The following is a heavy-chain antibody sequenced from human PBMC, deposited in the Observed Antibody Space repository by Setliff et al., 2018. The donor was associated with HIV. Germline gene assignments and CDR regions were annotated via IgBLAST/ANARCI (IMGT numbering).Heavy chain of an antibody. CDR3: ARDPPGYGDSKDY. J-gene: IGHJ4*02. Sequence: SETLSLTCTVSGGSIRNGLYYWHWIRQPPGKGLEWIGSVYYSGSTYYKPSLRSRVTISVDTSKSQFSLKLNSVTAADTAVYYCARDPPGYGDSKDYWGQGKLVTVSS. CDR1: GGSIRNGLYY. V-gene: IGHV4-39*07. CDR2: VYYSGST. D-gene: IGHD4-17*01.